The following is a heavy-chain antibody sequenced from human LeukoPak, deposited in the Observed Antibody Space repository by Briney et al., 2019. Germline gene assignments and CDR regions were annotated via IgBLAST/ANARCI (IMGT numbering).Heavy chain of an antibody. CDR1: GFTFSSYA. D-gene: IGHD6-13*01. Sequence: GGSLRLSCAASGFTFSSYAMHWVRQAPGKGLEWVAVISYDGSNKYYADSVKGRFTISRDNSKNTLYLQMNSLRAEDTAVYYCARDLRAPAGYFDYWGQGTLVTVSS. V-gene: IGHV3-30*04. CDR2: ISYDGSNK. CDR3: ARDLRAPAGYFDY. J-gene: IGHJ4*02.